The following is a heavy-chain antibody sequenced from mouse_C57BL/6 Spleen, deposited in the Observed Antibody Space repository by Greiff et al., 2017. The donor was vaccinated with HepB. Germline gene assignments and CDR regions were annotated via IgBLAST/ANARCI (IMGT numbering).Heavy chain of an antibody. CDR1: GYTFTDYN. CDR3: ARRRDYYGSSYDYAMDY. Sequence: EVKLQESGPELVKPGASVKIPCKASGYTFTDYNMDWVKQSHGKSLEWIGDINPNNGGTIYNQKFKGKATLTVDKSSSTAYMELRSLTSEDTAVYYCARRRDYYGSSYDYAMDYWGQGTSVTVSS. J-gene: IGHJ4*01. V-gene: IGHV1-18*01. CDR2: INPNNGGT. D-gene: IGHD1-1*01.